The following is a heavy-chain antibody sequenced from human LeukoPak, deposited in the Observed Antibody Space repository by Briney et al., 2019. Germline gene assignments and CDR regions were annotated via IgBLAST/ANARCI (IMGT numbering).Heavy chain of an antibody. CDR1: GFTFSNAW. CDR2: IKSKTDGGTT. D-gene: IGHD1-26*01. CDR3: TTSRRSYYLRYFDY. J-gene: IGHJ4*02. V-gene: IGHV3-15*01. Sequence: GGSLRLSCAASGFTFSNAWMSWVRQTPGKGLEWVGRIKSKTDGGTTDYAAPVKGRFTISRDDSKNTLYLQMNSLKTEDTAVYYCTTSRRSYYLRYFDYWGQGTLVTVSS.